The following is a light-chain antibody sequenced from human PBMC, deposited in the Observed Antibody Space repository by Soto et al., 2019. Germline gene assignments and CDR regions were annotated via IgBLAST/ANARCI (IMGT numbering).Light chain of an antibody. V-gene: IGKV3-11*01. CDR2: DAS. CDR3: QQRSNWPLT. J-gene: IGKJ4*01. Sequence: DIVLTQSPATLSLSPGERATLSCRASQSVSSYLAWYQQKPGQAPRLLIYDASNRATDIPARFSGSGSGTDFTLTISSLEPEDFGVYYCQQRSNWPLTFGGGTKAYI. CDR1: QSVSSY.